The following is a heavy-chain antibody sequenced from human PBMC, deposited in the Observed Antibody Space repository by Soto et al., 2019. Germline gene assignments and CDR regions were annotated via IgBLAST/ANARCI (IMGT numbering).Heavy chain of an antibody. D-gene: IGHD3-10*01. Sequence: GESLKISCKGSGYSFTSYWIGWVRQMPGKGLEWMGIIYPGDPDTRYSPSFQGQVTISADKSISTAYLQWSSLKASDTAMYYCARQAMVRGVSRWFDPWGQGTLVTVSS. CDR1: GYSFTSYW. J-gene: IGHJ5*02. CDR3: ARQAMVRGVSRWFDP. V-gene: IGHV5-51*01. CDR2: IYPGDPDT.